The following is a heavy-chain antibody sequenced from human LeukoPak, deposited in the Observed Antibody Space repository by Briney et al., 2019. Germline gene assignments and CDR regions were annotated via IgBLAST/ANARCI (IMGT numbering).Heavy chain of an antibody. V-gene: IGHV1-8*01. CDR3: ARGHDYGDYGGREGDY. CDR1: GYTFTSYD. CDR2: MNPNSGNT. Sequence: ASVKVSCKASGYTFTSYDINWVRQATGQGLEWMGWMNPNSGNTGYAQKFQGRVTMTRNTSISTAYMELSSLRSEDTAVYYCARGHDYGDYGGREGDYCGQGTLVTVSS. J-gene: IGHJ4*02. D-gene: IGHD4-17*01.